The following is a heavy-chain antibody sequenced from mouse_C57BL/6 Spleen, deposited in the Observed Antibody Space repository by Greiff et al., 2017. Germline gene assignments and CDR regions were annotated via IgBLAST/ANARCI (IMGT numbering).Heavy chain of an antibody. Sequence: VQLQQSGAELVRPGASVKLSCTASGFNIKDDYMHWVKQRPEQGLEWIGWIDPENGDTEYASKFQGKATITADTSSNTAYLQLSSLTSEDTAVYYCTAIVATGYFDYWGQGTTLTVSS. V-gene: IGHV14-4*01. J-gene: IGHJ2*01. D-gene: IGHD1-1*01. CDR1: GFNIKDDY. CDR3: TAIVATGYFDY. CDR2: IDPENGDT.